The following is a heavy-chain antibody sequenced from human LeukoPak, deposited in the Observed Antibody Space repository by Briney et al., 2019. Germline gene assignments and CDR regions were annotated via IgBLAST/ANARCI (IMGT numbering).Heavy chain of an antibody. V-gene: IGHV4-38-2*02. J-gene: IGHJ4*02. CDR3: ARDLSYFYGSGEGY. D-gene: IGHD3-10*01. CDR2: IDHSGST. CDR1: GYSISSGYY. Sequence: PSETLSLTCTVSGYSISSGYYWGWIRQPPGKGLEWTGSIDHSGSTYYNPSLKSRITISVDTSKNQFSLKLSSVTAADTAVYFCARDLSYFYGSGEGYWGQGTLVTVSS.